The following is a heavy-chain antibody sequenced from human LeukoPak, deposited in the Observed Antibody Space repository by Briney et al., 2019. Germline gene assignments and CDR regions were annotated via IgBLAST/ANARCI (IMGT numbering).Heavy chain of an antibody. V-gene: IGHV3-7*03. CDR2: IKQGGSEK. Sequence: PGGSLRLSCAASGFTFSRYWMSWVREAPGKGLEGVADIKQGGSEKDYVEYVKGRFTMCRDNAKNTLYLQMNSLSAEDTAVYYCARAGYGSGSYSHPIDYWVQGTLVTVSS. J-gene: IGHJ4*02. D-gene: IGHD3-10*01. CDR1: GFTFSRYW. CDR3: ARAGYGSGSYSHPIDY.